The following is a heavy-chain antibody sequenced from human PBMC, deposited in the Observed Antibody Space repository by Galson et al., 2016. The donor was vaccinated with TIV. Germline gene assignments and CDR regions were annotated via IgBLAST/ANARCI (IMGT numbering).Heavy chain of an antibody. CDR3: ATARYDSGGYRNLYGMDV. D-gene: IGHD3-22*01. V-gene: IGHV1-69*04. Sequence: SVKVSCKASGGTFDNYAINWVRQAPGQGLEWMGRFIPSLELANYARKSQDRVTITADKATSTAYMELSSLRSDDTAVYYCATARYDSGGYRNLYGMDVWGQGTTVTVSS. J-gene: IGHJ6*02. CDR1: GGTFDNYA. CDR2: FIPSLELA.